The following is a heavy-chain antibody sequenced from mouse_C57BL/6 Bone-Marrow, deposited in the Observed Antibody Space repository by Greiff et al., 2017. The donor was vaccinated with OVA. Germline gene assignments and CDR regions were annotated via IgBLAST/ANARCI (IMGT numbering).Heavy chain of an antibody. Sequence: VQLQQSGAELVKPGASVKMSCKASGYTFTTYPIEWMKQTHGKSLEWIGNFHPYNDDTKYNEKFKGKATLTVEKSSSTVYLELRRLTSDDSAVYYCARDSSGYGWFAYWGQGTLVTVSA. CDR1: GYTFTTYP. V-gene: IGHV1-47*01. CDR3: ARDSSGYGWFAY. CDR2: FHPYNDDT. D-gene: IGHD3-2*02. J-gene: IGHJ3*01.